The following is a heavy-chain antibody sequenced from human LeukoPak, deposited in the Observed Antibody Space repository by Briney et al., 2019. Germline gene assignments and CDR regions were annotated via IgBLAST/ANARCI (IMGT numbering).Heavy chain of an antibody. CDR1: GGSISSSSYY. D-gene: IGHD3-9*01. J-gene: IGHJ4*02. CDR3: AKDQAHYYDILTGPHYFDY. Sequence: SETLSLTCTVSGGSISSSSYYWGWIRQPPGKGLEWIGSIYYSGSTYYNPSLKSRVTISVDTSKNQFSLKLSSVTAEDTAVYYCAKDQAHYYDILTGPHYFDYWGQGTLVTVSS. CDR2: IYYSGST. V-gene: IGHV4-39*07.